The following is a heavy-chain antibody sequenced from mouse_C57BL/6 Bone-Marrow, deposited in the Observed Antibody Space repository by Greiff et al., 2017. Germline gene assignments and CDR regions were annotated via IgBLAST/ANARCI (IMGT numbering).Heavy chain of an antibody. Sequence: EVKLMESGGGLVKPGGSLKLSCAASGFTFRDYGMHWVRQAPEKGLSWVAYISSGSSTIYYADTVKGRFTISRGNAKNTLFLQITSLRSEDTAMYYCARPGYYGSSYGWFAYWGQGTLVTVSA. CDR2: ISSGSSTI. V-gene: IGHV5-17*01. J-gene: IGHJ3*01. CDR3: ARPGYYGSSYGWFAY. CDR1: GFTFRDYG. D-gene: IGHD1-1*01.